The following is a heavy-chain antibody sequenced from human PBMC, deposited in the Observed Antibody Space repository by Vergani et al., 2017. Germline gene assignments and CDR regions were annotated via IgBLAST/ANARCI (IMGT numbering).Heavy chain of an antibody. V-gene: IGHV1-69*13. CDR1: GGTFSSYA. D-gene: IGHD2-21*01. CDR3: ARCEVRIVVGRLVD. CDR2: IIPIFGTA. J-gene: IGHJ4*02. Sequence: QVQLVQSGAELKKPGSSVKVSCKASGGTFSSYAISWVRQAPGQGLEWMGGIIPIFGTANYAQKFQGRVTIAADKSTSPAYMELSSLRSEDTAVYYCARCEVRIVVGRLVDWGQGTLVTVSS.